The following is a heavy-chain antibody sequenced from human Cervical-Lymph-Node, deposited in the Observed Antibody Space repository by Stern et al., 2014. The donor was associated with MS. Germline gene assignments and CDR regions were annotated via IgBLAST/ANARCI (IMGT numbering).Heavy chain of an antibody. J-gene: IGHJ4*02. CDR3: ARFTLVSGSHNY. V-gene: IGHV1-18*04. CDR1: GYTFTNYA. Sequence: VQLVESGPEVKKPGASVKGSCNGSGYTFTNYAFSWVRQAPGQGLEWMGWITADNGDTTYAQRFQGSIALTTETSTATAYMELRSLRSDDTAVYYCARFTLVSGSHNYWGQGTLVTVSS. D-gene: IGHD3-10*01. CDR2: ITADNGDT.